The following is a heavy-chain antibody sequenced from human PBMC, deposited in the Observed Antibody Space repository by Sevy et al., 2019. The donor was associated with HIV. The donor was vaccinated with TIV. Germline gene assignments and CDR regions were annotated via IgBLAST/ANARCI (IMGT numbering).Heavy chain of an antibody. Sequence: SETLSLTCAVYGGSFSGYYWSWIRQPPGKGLEWIGEITHSGGTNYNPSLKSRVTISVDTSKNQFSLRLSSVTAADTAMYYCAGENAWGRGYSWGQGTLVTVSS. V-gene: IGHV4-34*01. CDR1: GGSFSGYY. CDR3: AGENAWGRGYS. CDR2: ITHSGGT. D-gene: IGHD1-26*01. J-gene: IGHJ4*02.